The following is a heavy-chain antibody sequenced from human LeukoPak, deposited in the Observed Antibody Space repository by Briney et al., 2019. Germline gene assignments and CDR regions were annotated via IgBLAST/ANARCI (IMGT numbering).Heavy chain of an antibody. J-gene: IGHJ5*02. Sequence: GASVKVSCKASGYTFTSYAMHWVRQAPGQRLEWMGWITAGNGNTKYSQKFQGRVTITRDTSASTAYVELSSLRSEDTAVYYCARGEGYDILTGYYKTDWFDPWGQGTLVTVSS. CDR1: GYTFTSYA. CDR3: ARGEGYDILTGYYKTDWFDP. D-gene: IGHD3-9*01. CDR2: ITAGNGNT. V-gene: IGHV1-3*01.